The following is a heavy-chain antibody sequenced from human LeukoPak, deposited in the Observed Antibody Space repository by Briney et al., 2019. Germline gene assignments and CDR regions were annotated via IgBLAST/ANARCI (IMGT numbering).Heavy chain of an antibody. CDR1: GGSISSYY. CDR2: IYYSGST. CDR3: ARASDDYYYGSGSYLGRIDY. D-gene: IGHD3-10*01. Sequence: SETLSLTCTVSGGSISSYYWSWIRQPPGKGLEWIGYIYYSGSTNYNPSLKSRVAISVDTPKSQFSLKMSSVTAADTAVYYCARASDDYYYGSGSYLGRIDYWGQGTLVTVSS. J-gene: IGHJ4*02. V-gene: IGHV4-59*01.